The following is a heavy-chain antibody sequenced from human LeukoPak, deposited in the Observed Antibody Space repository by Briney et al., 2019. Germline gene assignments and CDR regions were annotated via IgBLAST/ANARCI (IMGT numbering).Heavy chain of an antibody. CDR2: IWYDGSNK. V-gene: IGHV3-33*01. D-gene: IGHD2-2*01. J-gene: IGHJ3*02. CDR1: GFTFSSYG. Sequence: GRSLRLSCAASGFTFSSYGMHWVRQAPGKGLEWVAVIWYDGSNKYYADSVKGRFTISRDNSKNTLYLQMNSLRAEDTAVYYCARGSKTFAFDIWGQGTMVTVSS. CDR3: ARGSKTFAFDI.